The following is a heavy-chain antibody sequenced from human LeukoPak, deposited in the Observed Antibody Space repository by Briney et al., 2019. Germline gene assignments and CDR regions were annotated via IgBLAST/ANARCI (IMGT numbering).Heavy chain of an antibody. CDR3: ARQRMATIKDGDYDY. CDR1: GYSFTSYW. Sequence: GESLKISCKGSGYSFTSYWIGWVRQMPGKGLEWMGIVYPGDSDTRYSPSFQGQVTISADKSISTAYLQWSSLKASDTAMYYCARQRMATIKDGDYDYWGQGTLVTVSS. D-gene: IGHD5-24*01. V-gene: IGHV5-51*01. CDR2: VYPGDSDT. J-gene: IGHJ4*02.